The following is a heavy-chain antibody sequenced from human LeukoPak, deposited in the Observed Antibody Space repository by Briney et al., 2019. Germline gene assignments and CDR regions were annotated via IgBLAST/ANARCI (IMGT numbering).Heavy chain of an antibody. CDR2: ISAYNGNT. J-gene: IGHJ4*02. V-gene: IGHV1-18*01. D-gene: IGHD3-22*01. CDR1: GYTFTSYG. CDR3: ARDDRTHYYDSSGGY. Sequence: ASVKVSCKASGYTFTSYGISWVRQAPGQGVEWMGWISAYNGNTNYAQKLQGRVTMTTDTSTSTAYMELRSLRSDDTAVYYCARDDRTHYYDSSGGYWGQGTLVTVSS.